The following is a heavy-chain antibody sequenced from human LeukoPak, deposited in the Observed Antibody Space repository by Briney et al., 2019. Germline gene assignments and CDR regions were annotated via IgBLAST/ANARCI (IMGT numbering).Heavy chain of an antibody. J-gene: IGHJ4*02. D-gene: IGHD3-10*01. CDR1: GYTFTGYY. CDR3: ARDNMVRGVIDY. CDR2: INPSGGST. V-gene: IGHV1-46*01. Sequence: ASVKVSCKASGYTFTGYYMHWVRQAPGQGLEWMGIINPSGGSTSYAQKFQGRVTMTRDTSTSTVYMELSSLRSEDTAVYYCARDNMVRGVIDYGGQGTLVTVSS.